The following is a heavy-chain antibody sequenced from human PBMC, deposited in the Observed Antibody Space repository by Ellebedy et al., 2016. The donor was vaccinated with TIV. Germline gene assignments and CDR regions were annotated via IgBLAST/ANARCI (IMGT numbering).Heavy chain of an antibody. V-gene: IGHV1-24*01. J-gene: IGHJ4*02. Sequence: AASVKVSCKVSGYTLTELSMHWVRQAPGKGLEWMGGFDPEDDETIYAQKFQGRVTMTRNTSISTAYMELSSLRSEDTAVYYCARGRGYYDSKSYYKGHDYWGQGTLVTVSS. CDR2: FDPEDDET. CDR1: GYTLTELS. CDR3: ARGRGYYDSKSYYKGHDY. D-gene: IGHD3-10*01.